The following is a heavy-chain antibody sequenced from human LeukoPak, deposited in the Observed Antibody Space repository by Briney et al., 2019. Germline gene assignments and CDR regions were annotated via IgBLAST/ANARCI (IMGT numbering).Heavy chain of an antibody. Sequence: GGSLRLSCAASGFTFSSYGMHWVRQAPGKGLEWVSFIRYDGSDKYYADSVRGRFTISRDNSKNTLYLQMNSLRPEDTAVYYCAKDQGYSYGYVSYWGQGTLVTVSS. D-gene: IGHD5-18*01. CDR1: GFTFSSYG. V-gene: IGHV3-30*02. CDR2: IRYDGSDK. J-gene: IGHJ4*02. CDR3: AKDQGYSYGYVSY.